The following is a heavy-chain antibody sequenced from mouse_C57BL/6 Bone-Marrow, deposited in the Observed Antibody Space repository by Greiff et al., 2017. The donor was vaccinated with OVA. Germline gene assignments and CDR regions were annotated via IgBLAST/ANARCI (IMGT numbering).Heavy chain of an antibody. CDR1: GYTFTSYW. D-gene: IGHD1-1*01. CDR3: AREGTFTTVVAEDYAMDY. Sequence: VQLQQPGAELVMPGASVKLSCKASGYTFTSYWMHWVKQRPGQGLEWIGEIDPSDSYTNYNQKFKGKSTLTVDKSSSTAYMQLSSLTSEDSAVYYCAREGTFTTVVAEDYAMDYWGQGTSVTVSS. V-gene: IGHV1-69*01. J-gene: IGHJ4*01. CDR2: IDPSDSYT.